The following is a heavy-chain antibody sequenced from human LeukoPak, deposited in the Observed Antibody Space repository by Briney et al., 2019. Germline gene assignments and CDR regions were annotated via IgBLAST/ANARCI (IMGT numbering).Heavy chain of an antibody. D-gene: IGHD3-22*01. CDR1: GGSISSGGYY. CDR2: IYYSGST. V-gene: IGHV4-31*03. Sequence: PSQTLSLTCTVSGGSISSGGYYWSWLRQHPGKGREWIGYIYYSGSTSYTPSLKLRLTISVDTSKNQFSLKLSSVTAADTAVYYCARVYYDSSGYYASLGYYMDVWGKGTTVTVSS. CDR3: ARVYYDSSGYYASLGYYMDV. J-gene: IGHJ6*03.